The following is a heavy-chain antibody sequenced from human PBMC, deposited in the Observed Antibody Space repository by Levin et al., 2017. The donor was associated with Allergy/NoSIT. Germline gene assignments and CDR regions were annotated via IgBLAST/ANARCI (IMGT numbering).Heavy chain of an antibody. CDR1: GFILSDYY. D-gene: IGHD4-17*01. V-gene: IGHV3-72*01. CDR3: NRAAARDYISDY. CDR2: SRNKARSYTT. J-gene: IGHJ4*02. Sequence: GESLKISWAASGFILSDYYMDWVRQAPGEGLEWVARSRNKARSYTTEYAASVKGRFSVARDESTNSLYLQLRSLKTDDTAVFYCNRAAARDYISDYWGQGTLVTVSS.